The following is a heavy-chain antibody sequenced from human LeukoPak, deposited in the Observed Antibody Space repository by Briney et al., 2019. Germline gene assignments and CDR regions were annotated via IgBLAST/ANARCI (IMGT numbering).Heavy chain of an antibody. J-gene: IGHJ4*02. CDR1: GFTFSSYA. CDR3: AKDPGYYDILTGYPY. D-gene: IGHD3-9*01. CDR2: ISYDGSNK. Sequence: GGSLRLSCAASGFTFSSYAMSWVRQAPGKGLEWVAVISYDGSNKYYADSVKGRFTISRDNSKNTLYLQMNSLRAEDTAVYYCAKDPGYYDILTGYPYWGQGTLVTVSS. V-gene: IGHV3-30-3*01.